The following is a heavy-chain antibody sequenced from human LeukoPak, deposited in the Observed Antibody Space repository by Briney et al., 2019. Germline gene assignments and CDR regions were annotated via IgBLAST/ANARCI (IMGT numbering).Heavy chain of an antibody. CDR2: ISGSGGST. CDR3: AKDSKEYQLLTDAFDI. V-gene: IGHV3-23*01. CDR1: GFTFSSYA. Sequence: LTGGSLRLSCAASGFTFSSYAMSWVRQAPGKGLEWVSAISGSGGSTYYADFVKGRFTISRDNSKNTLYLQMNSLRAEDTAVYYCAKDSKEYQLLTDAFDIWGQGTMVTVSS. J-gene: IGHJ3*02. D-gene: IGHD2-2*01.